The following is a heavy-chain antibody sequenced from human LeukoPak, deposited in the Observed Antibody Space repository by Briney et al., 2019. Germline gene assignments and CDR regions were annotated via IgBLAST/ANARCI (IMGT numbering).Heavy chain of an antibody. V-gene: IGHV3-48*04. CDR1: GFTFSSYS. Sequence: GGSLRLSCAASGFTFSSYSMNWVRQAPGKGLEWVSYISSSSSTIYYADSVKGRFTISRDNAKNSLYLQMNSLRAEDTAVYYCARAGGHGQLNWFDPWGQGTLVTVSS. CDR3: ARAGGHGQLNWFDP. J-gene: IGHJ5*02. CDR2: ISSSSSTI. D-gene: IGHD3-16*01.